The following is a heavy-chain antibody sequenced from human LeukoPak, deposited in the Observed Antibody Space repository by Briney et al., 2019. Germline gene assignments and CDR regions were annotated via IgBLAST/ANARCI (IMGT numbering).Heavy chain of an antibody. CDR2: ISGSGGST. D-gene: IGHD3-10*01. Sequence: TGGYLRLSCAASGFTFSSYAMSWVRQAPGKGLEWVSAISGSGGSTYYADSVKGRFTISRDNPKNTLYLQMNSLRAEDTAVYYCAKFNDYYGSGSTNYFDYWGQGTLVTVSS. CDR1: GFTFSSYA. V-gene: IGHV3-23*01. J-gene: IGHJ4*02. CDR3: AKFNDYYGSGSTNYFDY.